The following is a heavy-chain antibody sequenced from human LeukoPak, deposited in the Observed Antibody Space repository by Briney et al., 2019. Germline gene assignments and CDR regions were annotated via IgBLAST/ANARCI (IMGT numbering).Heavy chain of an antibody. J-gene: IGHJ4*02. CDR3: ARSRGLYYDSSGFDY. V-gene: IGHV1-2*02. Sequence: ASVKVSCKASGYTFTGYYMHWVRQAPGQGLEWMGWINPNSGGTNYAQKFQGRVTMTRDTSISTAYMELSRLRSEDTAVYYCARSRGLYYDSSGFDYWGQGTLVTVSS. D-gene: IGHD3-22*01. CDR2: INPNSGGT. CDR1: GYTFTGYY.